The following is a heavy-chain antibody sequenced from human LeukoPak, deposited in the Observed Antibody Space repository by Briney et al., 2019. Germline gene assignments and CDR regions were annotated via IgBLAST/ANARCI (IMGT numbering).Heavy chain of an antibody. V-gene: IGHV3-66*01. Sequence: PGGSLRLSCAASGFTVSSNFMSWVRQAPGKGLEWVSVIYSGGSTYYADSVKGRFTISRDNSKNTLYLQMNSLRAEDTAVYYCARGAGKRWLQLDYWGQGTLVTVSS. D-gene: IGHD5-24*01. CDR2: IYSGGST. CDR3: ARGAGKRWLQLDY. CDR1: GFTVSSNF. J-gene: IGHJ4*02.